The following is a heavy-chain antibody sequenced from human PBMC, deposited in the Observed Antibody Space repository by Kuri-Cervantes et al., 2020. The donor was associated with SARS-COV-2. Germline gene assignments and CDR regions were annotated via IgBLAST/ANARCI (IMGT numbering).Heavy chain of an antibody. CDR3: ARVEWHNWNLFDAFDI. CDR2: ISYDGSNK. D-gene: IGHD1-20*01. Sequence: GGSLRLSCAASGFTFSSYGMHWVRQAPGKGLEWVAVISYDGSNKYYADSVKGRFTISRDNSKNTLYLQMNSLRAEDTAVYYCARVEWHNWNLFDAFDIWGQGTMVTVSS. CDR1: GFTFSSYG. V-gene: IGHV3-30*03. J-gene: IGHJ3*02.